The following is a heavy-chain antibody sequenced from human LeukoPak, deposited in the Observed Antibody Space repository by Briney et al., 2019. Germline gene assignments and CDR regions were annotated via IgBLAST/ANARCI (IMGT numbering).Heavy chain of an antibody. V-gene: IGHV5-51*01. J-gene: IGHJ6*03. D-gene: IGHD4/OR15-4a*01. CDR1: GYSFTSHW. Sequence: GESLKISCQGSGYSFTSHWLAWMRQMPGEGLEWVGIIYPGDSDSRYNPSFQGQVTMSADKSISTAYLQWSSLKASDTAMYYCARLNCDGAGCYFYYYYMDVWGKGTTVTVSS. CDR3: ARLNCDGAGCYFYYYYMDV. CDR2: IYPGDSDS.